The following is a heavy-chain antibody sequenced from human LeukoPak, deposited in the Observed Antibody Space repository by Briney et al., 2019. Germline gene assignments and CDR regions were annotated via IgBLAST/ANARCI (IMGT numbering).Heavy chain of an antibody. V-gene: IGHV3-23*01. J-gene: IGHJ3*02. D-gene: IGHD5-24*01. CDR3: AKDVFRWAFDI. CDR2: ISSIDGST. CDR1: GFTFSSYG. Sequence: GGSLRLSCAASGFTFSSYGMSWVRQAPGKGLEWVSGISSIDGSTYYADSVKGRFTVSRDNSKNTLYLQMNSLRAEDTAVYFCAKDVFRWAFDIWGQGTMVTVSS.